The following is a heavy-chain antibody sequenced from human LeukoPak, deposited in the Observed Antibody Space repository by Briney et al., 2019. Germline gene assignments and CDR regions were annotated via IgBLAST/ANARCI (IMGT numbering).Heavy chain of an antibody. CDR2: ISSSGGNT. V-gene: IGHV3-23*01. Sequence: GGSLRLSCAASGFTFSDSAMTWVRQVPGKGLEWVSLISSSGGNTYYADSVKGRFTISRDNSKNALSLQMNSLRVEDTAIYYCAKDIQLSTWGLGTMVTVSS. J-gene: IGHJ3*01. CDR3: AKDIQLST. CDR1: GFTFSDSA. D-gene: IGHD3-16*02.